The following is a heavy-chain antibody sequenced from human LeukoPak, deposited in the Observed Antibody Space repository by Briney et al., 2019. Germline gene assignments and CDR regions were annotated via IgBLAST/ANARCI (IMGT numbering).Heavy chain of an antibody. CDR1: GFIFSNYY. D-gene: IGHD3-10*01. CDR2: IKKAGSDT. Sequence: GGSLRLSCVGSGFIFSNYYMYWGRHAPGKGLVWVSRIKKAGSDTIYADSVKGRFTISRDNAKNTVYLQMNSLRAEDTAVYYCARGGYGHNMDVWGEGTTVTVSS. CDR3: ARGGYGHNMDV. V-gene: IGHV3-74*01. J-gene: IGHJ6*03.